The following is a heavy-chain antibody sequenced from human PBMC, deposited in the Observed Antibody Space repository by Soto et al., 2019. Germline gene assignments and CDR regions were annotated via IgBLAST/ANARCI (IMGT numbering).Heavy chain of an antibody. Sequence: EVQLVESGGGLVQPGGSLKLSCAASGFRVTDSAMDWVRHAAGTGLEWVGRIRNKGKIHATTYGESVKGRFSISRDESQTMVYLQMNSLKIEDAAVYYCARHQGYVYATNSLDDWGQGAPVTVPS. CDR2: IRNKGKIHAT. D-gene: IGHD2-15*01. CDR3: ARHQGYVYATNSLDD. J-gene: IGHJ4*02. V-gene: IGHV3-73*02. CDR1: GFRVTDSA.